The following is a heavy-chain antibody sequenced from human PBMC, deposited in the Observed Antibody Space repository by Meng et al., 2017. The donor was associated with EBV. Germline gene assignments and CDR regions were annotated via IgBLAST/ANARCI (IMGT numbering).Heavy chain of an antibody. CDR2: ISSSSSYI. D-gene: IGHD2-15*01. V-gene: IGHV3-21*01. Sequence: EVLLVESGGXLVKPGGSLSLACAASGFTFSSYSMNWVRQAPGKGLEWVSSISSSSSYIYYADSVKGRFTISRDNAKNSLYLQMNSLRAEDTAAYYCARASPLFFYCSGGSRFDYWGQGTLVTVAS. CDR1: GFTFSSYS. CDR3: ARASPLFFYCSGGSRFDY. J-gene: IGHJ4*02.